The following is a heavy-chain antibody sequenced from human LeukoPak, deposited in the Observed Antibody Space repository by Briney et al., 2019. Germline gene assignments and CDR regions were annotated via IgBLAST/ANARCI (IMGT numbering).Heavy chain of an antibody. D-gene: IGHD3-16*01. Sequence: KPSETLSPTCAVYGGSFRGYYWRWIRPPPRKGLEWIGEINHSGSTNYNPSLKSRVTISVDTSKNQFSLKLSSVTAADTAVYYCARTRGMSYWGQGTLVTVSS. CDR3: ARTRGMSY. J-gene: IGHJ4*02. CDR2: INHSGST. V-gene: IGHV4-34*01. CDR1: GGSFRGYY.